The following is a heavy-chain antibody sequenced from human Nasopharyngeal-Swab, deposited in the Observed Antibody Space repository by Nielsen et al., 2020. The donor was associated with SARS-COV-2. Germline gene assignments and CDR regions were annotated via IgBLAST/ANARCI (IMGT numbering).Heavy chain of an antibody. J-gene: IGHJ4*02. CDR3: ARHDYGENY. CDR2: ISGSAGST. D-gene: IGHD4-17*01. V-gene: IGHV3-23*01. CDR1: GFTFSSYA. Sequence: GGSLRLSCAASGFTFSSYAMNWVRQAPGKGLEWVSFISGSAGSTYYADSVKGRFTISRDNAKNTLYLQMNSLRAEDTAVYYCARHDYGENYWGQGTLVTVSS.